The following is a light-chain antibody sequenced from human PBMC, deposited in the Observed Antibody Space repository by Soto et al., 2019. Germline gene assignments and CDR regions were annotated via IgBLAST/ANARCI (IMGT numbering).Light chain of an antibody. Sequence: EIVLTQSPGTLSLSPGERATLSCRASQSVSSSYLAWYQQKPGQAPRLLIYGASSRATGIPDRFSGSGSGTAFTLAISRLEPEDFAVYYCQQYGSSPSTFGGGTKVDTK. J-gene: IGKJ4*01. V-gene: IGKV3-20*01. CDR1: QSVSSSY. CDR3: QQYGSSPST. CDR2: GAS.